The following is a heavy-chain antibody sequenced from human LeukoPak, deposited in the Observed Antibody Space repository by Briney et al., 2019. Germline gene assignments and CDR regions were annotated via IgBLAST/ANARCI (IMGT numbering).Heavy chain of an antibody. CDR2: MSFTGST. CDR1: GGSIRSSSYY. D-gene: IGHD2-15*01. Sequence: PSETLSLTCTVSGGSIRSSSYYWGWIRQPPGKGLEWIGSMSFTGSTYYSPSLKSRVTTSVDTPRNQFSLKLSSVTAADTAVYWCARVVVAAGYYFDSWGQGTLVTVSS. J-gene: IGHJ4*02. CDR3: ARVVVAAGYYFDS. V-gene: IGHV4-39*01.